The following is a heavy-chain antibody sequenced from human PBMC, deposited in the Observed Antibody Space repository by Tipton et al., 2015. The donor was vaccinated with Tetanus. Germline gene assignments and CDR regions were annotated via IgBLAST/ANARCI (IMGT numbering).Heavy chain of an antibody. CDR2: IYYSGST. CDR1: GGSISSGGYY. Sequence: TLSLTCTVSGGSISSGGYYLSWICQHPGKGLEWIGDIYYSGSTYYNPSLKSRVTKSVDTYKNQFSLKLNTLTAADTAVYYCARDRARGARGWNYFDYGGQGTLVTVSS. V-gene: IGHV4-31*03. CDR3: ARDRARGARGWNYFDY. D-gene: IGHD1-26*01. J-gene: IGHJ4*02.